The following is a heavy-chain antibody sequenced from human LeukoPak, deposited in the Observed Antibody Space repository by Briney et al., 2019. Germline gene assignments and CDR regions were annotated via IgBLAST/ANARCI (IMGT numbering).Heavy chain of an antibody. V-gene: IGHV3-21*01. D-gene: IGHD3-3*01. CDR2: ISSSSSYI. Sequence: GGSLRLSCAASGFTFSSYGMHWVRQAPGKGLEWVSSISSSSSYIYYADSVKGRFTISRDNAKNSLYLQMNSLRAEDTAVYYCARDHYDFWSGSRWFDPWGQGTLVTVSS. CDR3: ARDHYDFWSGSRWFDP. J-gene: IGHJ5*02. CDR1: GFTFSSYG.